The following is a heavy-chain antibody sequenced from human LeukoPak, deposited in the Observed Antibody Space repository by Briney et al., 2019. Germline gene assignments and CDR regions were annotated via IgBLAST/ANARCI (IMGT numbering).Heavy chain of an antibody. Sequence: SQTLSLTCAISGDSVSSNSAAWNLIRQSPSRGLEWLGRTYYRSKWYNDYAVSVKSRITINPDTSKNQFFLQLNSVTPEDTAVYYCARDQAGYSSSWYGDAFDIWGQGTMVTVSS. CDR1: GDSVSSNSAA. J-gene: IGHJ3*02. D-gene: IGHD6-13*01. V-gene: IGHV6-1*01. CDR2: TYYRSKWYN. CDR3: ARDQAGYSSSWYGDAFDI.